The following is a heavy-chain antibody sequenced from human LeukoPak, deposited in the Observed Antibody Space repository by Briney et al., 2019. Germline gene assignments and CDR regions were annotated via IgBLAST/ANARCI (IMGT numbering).Heavy chain of an antibody. Sequence: GGSLRLSCAASGFTFSSYGMHWVRQAPGKGLEWVAVIWYDGNNKYYADSVKGRFTISRDNSKNTLYLQMNSLRAEDTAVYYCARSTSSEYDIYHFDYWGQGTLITVSS. CDR2: IWYDGNNK. J-gene: IGHJ4*02. D-gene: IGHD3-9*01. V-gene: IGHV3-33*01. CDR3: ARSTSSEYDIYHFDY. CDR1: GFTFSSYG.